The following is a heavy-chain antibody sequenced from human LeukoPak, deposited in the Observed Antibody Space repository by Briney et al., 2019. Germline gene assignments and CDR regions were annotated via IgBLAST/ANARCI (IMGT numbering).Heavy chain of an antibody. Sequence: ASVKVSCKVSGYTLTELSMHWVRQAPGKGLEWMGGFDPEDGETIYAQKFQGRVTMTEDTSTDTAYMELSSLRSEDTAVYYCAKVLGRSSSSRTVGDYWGQGTLVTVSS. J-gene: IGHJ4*02. V-gene: IGHV1-24*01. D-gene: IGHD6-6*01. CDR2: FDPEDGET. CDR1: GYTLTELS. CDR3: AKVLGRSSSSRTVGDY.